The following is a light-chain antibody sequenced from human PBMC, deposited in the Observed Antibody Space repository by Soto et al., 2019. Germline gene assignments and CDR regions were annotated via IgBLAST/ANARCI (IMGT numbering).Light chain of an antibody. Sequence: QSVLTQPASVSGSPGQSITISCTGTSSYVGSYNLASWYQQHPGKAPKLIIYEVTKRPSGVSNRFSGSKSGNAASLTISGLQAEDESDYYCCSYAGSSTYVFGTGTKVTVL. CDR3: CSYAGSSTYV. CDR2: EVT. J-gene: IGLJ1*01. V-gene: IGLV2-23*02. CDR1: SSYVGSYNL.